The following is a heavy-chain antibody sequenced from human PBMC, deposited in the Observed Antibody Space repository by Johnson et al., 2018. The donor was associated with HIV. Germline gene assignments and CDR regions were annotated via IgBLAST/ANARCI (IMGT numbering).Heavy chain of an antibody. CDR3: AKIRTSGTGDAFDI. CDR1: GFTFSNYA. V-gene: IGHV3-30*04. J-gene: IGHJ3*02. Sequence: QMQLVESGGGVVQPGRSLRLSCAASGFTFSNYAMHWVRQAPGKGLEWVAVISYDGSNKYYADSVKGRFTISRDNSKNTLYLQMDSLRAEDTAVYYCAKIRTSGTGDAFDIWGQGTMVTVSS. D-gene: IGHD1-14*01. CDR2: ISYDGSNK.